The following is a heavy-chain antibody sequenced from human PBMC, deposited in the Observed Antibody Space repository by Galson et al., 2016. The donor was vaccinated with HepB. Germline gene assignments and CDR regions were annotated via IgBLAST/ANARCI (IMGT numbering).Heavy chain of an antibody. V-gene: IGHV3-23*01. D-gene: IGHD1-26*01. CDR1: GFTFSTYA. CDR3: AKYSIVGNADAFDI. J-gene: IGHJ3*02. Sequence: SLRLSCAASGFTFSTYAMSWVRQAPGKGLEWVSSVSGSGGNTYYADSLKGRFTISRDNSKNTLYLQMNSLRADDTAVYHCAKYSIVGNADAFDIWGHGTMVTVSS. CDR2: VSGSGGNT.